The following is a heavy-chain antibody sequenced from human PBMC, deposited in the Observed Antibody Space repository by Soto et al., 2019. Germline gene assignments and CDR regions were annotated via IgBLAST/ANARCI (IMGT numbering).Heavy chain of an antibody. D-gene: IGHD1-26*01. CDR3: ATGDLLVGAPLFGY. CDR2: FDPEDGET. CDR1: GYTLTELS. V-gene: IGHV1-24*01. Sequence: AASVKVSCKVSGYTLTELSMHWVRQAPGKGLEWMGGFDPEDGETIYAQKFQGRVTMTEDTSTDTAYMELSSLRSEDTAVYYCATGDLLVGAPLFGYWGQGTLVTVSS. J-gene: IGHJ4*02.